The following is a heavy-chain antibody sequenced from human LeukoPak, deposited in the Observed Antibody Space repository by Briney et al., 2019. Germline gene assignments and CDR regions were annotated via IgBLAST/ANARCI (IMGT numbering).Heavy chain of an antibody. Sequence: GGSLRLSCAASGFTFSNYWMSWVRQAPGKGLEWVANIKHGGSEKYYVDSVKGRFTISRDNAKNSLYLQMNSLRAEDTAVYYCASPIRGVDYWGQGTLVTVPS. CDR1: GFTFSNYW. CDR3: ASPIRGVDY. D-gene: IGHD3-10*01. J-gene: IGHJ4*02. V-gene: IGHV3-7*01. CDR2: IKHGGSEK.